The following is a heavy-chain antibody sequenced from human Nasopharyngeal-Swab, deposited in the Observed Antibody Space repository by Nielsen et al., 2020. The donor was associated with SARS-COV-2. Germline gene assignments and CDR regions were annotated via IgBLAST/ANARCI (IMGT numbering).Heavy chain of an antibody. J-gene: IGHJ4*02. Sequence: SCTVSGGSISSGDYYWSWIRQPPGKGLEWIGYIYYSGSTYYNPSLKSRVTISVDTSKNQFSLKLSSVTAADTAVYYCARGVVPHAGYDYWGQGTLVTVSS. V-gene: IGHV4-30-4*01. CDR3: ARGVVPHAGYDY. CDR2: IYYSGST. D-gene: IGHD2-21*01. CDR1: GGSISSGDYY.